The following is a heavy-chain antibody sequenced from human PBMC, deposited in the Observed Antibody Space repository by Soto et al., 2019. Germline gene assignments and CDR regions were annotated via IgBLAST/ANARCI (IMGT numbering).Heavy chain of an antibody. J-gene: IGHJ4*02. D-gene: IGHD3-22*01. CDR2: IIPIFDIT. CDR3: ARSLLGDYYDSDGLDN. Sequence: QVQLVQSGTEVKKPRSSVTVSCKASGGPYSKYSISWVRQAPGQGLEWMGRIIPIFDITNYVQKFQGRVTITADKSTSTVYMDLSSLRSEDTAVYYCARSLLGDYYDSDGLDNWGQGTLVTVSS. CDR1: GGPYSKYS. V-gene: IGHV1-69*02.